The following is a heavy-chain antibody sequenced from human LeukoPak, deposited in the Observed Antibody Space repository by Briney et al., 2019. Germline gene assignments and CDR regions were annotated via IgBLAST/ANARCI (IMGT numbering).Heavy chain of an antibody. CDR1: GFTFSSYW. CDR3: AKAGDSSGWYIPAYFDY. CDR2: ISGSGGST. D-gene: IGHD6-19*01. Sequence: GGSLRLSCAASGFTFSSYWMSWVRQAPGKGLEWVSAISGSGGSTYYADSVKGRFTISRDNSKNTLYLQMNSLRAEDTAVYYCAKAGDSSGWYIPAYFDYWGQGTLVTVSS. V-gene: IGHV3-23*01. J-gene: IGHJ4*02.